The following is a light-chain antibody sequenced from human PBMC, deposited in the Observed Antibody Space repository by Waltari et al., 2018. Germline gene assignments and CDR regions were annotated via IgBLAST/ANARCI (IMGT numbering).Light chain of an antibody. CDR3: QQYNNWPPWT. J-gene: IGKJ1*01. Sequence: EIVMTQSPATLSVSPGEGATLSCRASQNINSNLAWYQQQPGQTPRPLIYGASTRAIGIPARFRGSGSGTEFTLTISSLQSEDFALYYCQQYNNWPPWTFGQGTKVEIK. CDR1: QNINSN. V-gene: IGKV3D-15*01. CDR2: GAS.